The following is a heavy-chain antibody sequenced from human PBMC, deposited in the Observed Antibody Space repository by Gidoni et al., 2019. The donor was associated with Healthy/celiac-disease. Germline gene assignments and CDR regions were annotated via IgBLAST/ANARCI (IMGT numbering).Heavy chain of an antibody. CDR3: ARDRARRGPAATLRWFDP. CDR2: IYYSGST. V-gene: IGHV4-39*07. CDR1: GGSISSSSYY. Sequence: QLQLQESGPGLVKPSETLSLTCTVSGGSISSSSYYWGWIRQPPGKGLEWIGSIYYSGSTYYNPSLKSRVTISVDTSKNQFSLKLSSVTAADTAVYYCARDRARRGPAATLRWFDPWGQGTLVTVSS. J-gene: IGHJ5*02. D-gene: IGHD2-2*01.